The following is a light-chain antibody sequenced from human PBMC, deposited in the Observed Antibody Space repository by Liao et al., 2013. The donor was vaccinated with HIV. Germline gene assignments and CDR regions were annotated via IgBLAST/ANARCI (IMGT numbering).Light chain of an antibody. Sequence: SYVLTQPPSVSVAPGKTARITCGGDDFGTKRVHWYQQKPGQAPVLLIYHASDRPSGIPERFSGSSSGTTVTLTISGVQAEDEADYYCQSADSSGTWVFGGGTKLTVL. CDR3: QSADSSGTWV. CDR1: DFGTKR. CDR2: HAS. V-gene: IGLV3-25*03. J-gene: IGLJ3*02.